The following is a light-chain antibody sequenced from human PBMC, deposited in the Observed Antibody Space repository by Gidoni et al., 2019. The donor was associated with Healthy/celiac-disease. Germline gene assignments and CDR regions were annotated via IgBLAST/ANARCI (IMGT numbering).Light chain of an antibody. CDR2: AAS. J-gene: IGKJ4*02. Sequence: DIQMTQSPSTLSASVGDRVTITCRASQGLSNSLAWYQQKPGKVPKLLIYAASTLQSGVPSRFSGSGSGTDFTLTISSLQPEDVATYYCQKYNSAPLTCGGGTKVEIK. V-gene: IGKV1-27*01. CDR3: QKYNSAPLT. CDR1: QGLSNS.